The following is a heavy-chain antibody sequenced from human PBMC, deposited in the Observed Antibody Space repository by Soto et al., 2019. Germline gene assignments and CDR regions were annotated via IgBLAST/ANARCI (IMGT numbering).Heavy chain of an antibody. V-gene: IGHV3-33*08. CDR1: GFTFSDYY. CDR3: ASEFDGSSRYFDY. J-gene: IGHJ4*02. CDR2: IWSHGNTE. D-gene: IGHD2-2*03. Sequence: PGGSLRLSCAASGFTFSDYYMSWVRQTPGKGLEWVALIWSHGNTERYADSVKGRFTISRDNSRNTLYLQMDSLRAEDTAVYYCASEFDGSSRYFDYWGQGTLVTVSS.